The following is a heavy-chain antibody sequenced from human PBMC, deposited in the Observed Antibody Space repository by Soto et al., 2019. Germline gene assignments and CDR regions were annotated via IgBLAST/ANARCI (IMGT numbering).Heavy chain of an antibody. CDR3: ARRDFDDSGYYYYYGMDV. D-gene: IGHD1-26*01. V-gene: IGHV1-69*02. CDR2: IIPILGIA. Sequence: SVKVSCKASGGTFSSYTISWVRQAPGQGLEWMGRIIPILGIANYAQKFQGRVTITADKSTSTAYMELSSLRSEDTAVYYCARRDFDDSGYYYYYGMDVWGQGTTVTVSS. J-gene: IGHJ6*02. CDR1: GGTFSSYT.